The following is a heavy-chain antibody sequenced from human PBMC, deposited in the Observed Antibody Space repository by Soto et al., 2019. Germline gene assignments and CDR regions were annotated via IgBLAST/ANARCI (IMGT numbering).Heavy chain of an antibody. CDR3: AKGANYYDSSGFYLFNF. V-gene: IGHV3-30*18. CDR1: GFTFDTCG. CDR2: VSYDGSNK. J-gene: IGHJ4*02. D-gene: IGHD3-22*01. Sequence: GGSLRLSCAASGFTFDTCGMHWVRQAPGRGLEWVAIVSYDGSNKQYSESVKGRFTISRDNSNNTLYLQMDSLRPEDTAVSYCAKGANYYDSSGFYLFNFWGQGTPVTVSS.